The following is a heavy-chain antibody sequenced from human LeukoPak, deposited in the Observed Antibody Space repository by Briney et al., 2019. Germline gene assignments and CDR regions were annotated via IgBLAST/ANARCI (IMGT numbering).Heavy chain of an antibody. CDR1: GFTFSSYA. J-gene: IGHJ6*02. CDR2: ISYGGSNK. D-gene: IGHD6-13*01. CDR3: ARDEPYIAAAGSIYYYCGMDV. Sequence: PGRSLRLSCAASGFTFSSYAMHWVRQAPGKGLEWVAVISYGGSNKYYADSVKGRFTISRDNSKNTLYLQMNSLRAEDTAVYYCARDEPYIAAAGSIYYYCGMDVWGQGTTVTVSS. V-gene: IGHV3-30-3*01.